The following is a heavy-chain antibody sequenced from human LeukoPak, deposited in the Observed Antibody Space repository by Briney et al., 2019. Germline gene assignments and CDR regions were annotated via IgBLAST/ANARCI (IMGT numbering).Heavy chain of an antibody. D-gene: IGHD2-15*01. Sequence: SETLSLTCAVSGGSISSGGYSWSWIRQPPGKGLEWIGYIYHSGSTYYNPSLKSRVTISVDRSKNQFSLKLSSVTAADTAVYYCARGYCSGGSCYPFDYWGQGTLVTVSS. V-gene: IGHV4-30-2*01. CDR2: IYHSGST. CDR3: ARGYCSGGSCYPFDY. CDR1: GGSISSGGYS. J-gene: IGHJ4*02.